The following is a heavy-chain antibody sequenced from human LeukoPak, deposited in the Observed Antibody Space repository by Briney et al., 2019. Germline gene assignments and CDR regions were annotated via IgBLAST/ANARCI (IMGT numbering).Heavy chain of an antibody. CDR3: AREWQGGIAAAGTRIEGDY. CDR1: GFSFGDYA. D-gene: IGHD6-13*01. CDR2: IKQDGSEK. V-gene: IGHV3-7*01. Sequence: GGSLRLSCTAIGFSFGDYAVTWVRQAPGKGLEWVANIKQDGSEKNYVDSVKGRFTISRDNAENSLFLQMNSLRVEDTAVYYCAREWQGGIAAAGTRIEGDYWGQGTLVAVSS. J-gene: IGHJ4*02.